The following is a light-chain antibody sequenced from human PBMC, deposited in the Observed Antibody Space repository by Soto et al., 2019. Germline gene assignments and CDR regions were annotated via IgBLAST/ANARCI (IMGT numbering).Light chain of an antibody. CDR2: KAS. J-gene: IGKJ1*01. CDR1: QSISSW. CDR3: QHYNSYSEA. Sequence: DSQMTQCPSTLSSSVGDRVTITCGASQSISSWLAWYQQKPGKAPKLLIYKASTLKSGVPSRFSGSGSGTDFTLTISSLQPDDFATYYCQHYNSYSEAFGQGTKVDIK. V-gene: IGKV1-5*03.